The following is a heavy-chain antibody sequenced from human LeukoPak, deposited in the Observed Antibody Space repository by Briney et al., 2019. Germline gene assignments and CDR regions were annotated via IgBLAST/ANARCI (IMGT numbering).Heavy chain of an antibody. D-gene: IGHD1-26*01. CDR2: INNVGSHI. J-gene: IGHJ4*02. Sequence: GGSLRLSCAASEFTLSTTWMTWVRQAPGKGLEWVSSINNVGSHIYYAGSVKGRFTISRDNTKNSLYLQMNSLRAEDTAVYYCSRDPTYYLRYGYFDYWGQGALVTVSS. CDR1: EFTLSTTW. V-gene: IGHV3-21*01. CDR3: SRDPTYYLRYGYFDY.